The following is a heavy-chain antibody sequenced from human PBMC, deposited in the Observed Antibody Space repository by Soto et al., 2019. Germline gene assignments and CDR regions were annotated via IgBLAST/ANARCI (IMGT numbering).Heavy chain of an antibody. D-gene: IGHD1-1*01. V-gene: IGHV3-23*01. CDR3: AKLYKNAWPIDY. Sequence: GGSLRLSCAASGVTFRSYAMSWVRQAPGRGLEWVSTITYSGVSTYYTDSVQGRFTISRDNSKNTLFLQMNSLRADDTAVYYCAKLYKNAWPIDYWGQGTLVTVSS. J-gene: IGHJ4*02. CDR1: GVTFRSYA. CDR2: ITYSGVST.